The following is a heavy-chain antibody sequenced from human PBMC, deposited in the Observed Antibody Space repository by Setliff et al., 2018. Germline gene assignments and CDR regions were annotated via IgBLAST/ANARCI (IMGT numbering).Heavy chain of an antibody. CDR2: MNPSGGST. J-gene: IGHJ6*01. V-gene: IGHV1-46*02. CDR1: GYTFNTYY. Sequence: ASVKVSCKASGYTFNTYYMHWVRQAPGQGREWMGIMNPSGGSTTYAPKFQVRVTMTSDTSTTTVYIELRNLRSADTAVYYCARDGRTRKDGGGLDVWGQGTTVTVSS. CDR3: ARDGRTRKDGGGLDV. D-gene: IGHD1-1*01.